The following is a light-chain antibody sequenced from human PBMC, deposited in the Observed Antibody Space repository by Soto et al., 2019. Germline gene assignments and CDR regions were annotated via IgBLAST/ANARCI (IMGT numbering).Light chain of an antibody. Sequence: IQMTQSPSTLYASVGDRVTITSRASPSISSWWAWYKQKPGRAPNLLIYKASRLESGGPSRFSGSGYGTEFTLTISSLQPDDVATYHFQQYNSYPTFGGGTKVEIK. CDR1: PSISSW. CDR3: QQYNSYPT. CDR2: KAS. J-gene: IGKJ4*02. V-gene: IGKV1-5*03.